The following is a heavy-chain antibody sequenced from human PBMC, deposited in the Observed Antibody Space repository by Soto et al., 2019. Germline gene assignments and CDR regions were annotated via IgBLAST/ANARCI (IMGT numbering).Heavy chain of an antibody. J-gene: IGHJ6*02. CDR2: IYHSGST. D-gene: IGHD3-3*01. V-gene: IGHV4-4*02. Sequence: PSETLSLTCAVSGGSISSSNWWSWVRQPPGKGLEWIGEIYHSGSTNYNPSLKSRVTISVDKSKNQFSLKLSSVTAADTAVYYCARVRVFGVVIISLSILPQEPYGMGVWGQGTTVTVSS. CDR3: ARVRVFGVVIISLSILPQEPYGMGV. CDR1: GGSISSSNW.